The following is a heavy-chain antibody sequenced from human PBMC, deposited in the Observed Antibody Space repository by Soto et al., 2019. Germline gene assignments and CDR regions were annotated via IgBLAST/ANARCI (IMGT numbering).Heavy chain of an antibody. J-gene: IGHJ6*02. CDR2: ITAGNDNT. V-gene: IGHV1-3*01. CDR1: GYTFISFS. CDR3: ARGRGYSVGSNGVDV. Sequence: ASVKVSCKASGYTFISFSIHWLRQAPGQRPEWMGRITAGNDNTYFSQKFQGRVTITRDTSANTVYMEVSSLRSEDTAVYYCARGRGYSVGSNGVDVWGQGTTVTVSS. D-gene: IGHD5-18*01.